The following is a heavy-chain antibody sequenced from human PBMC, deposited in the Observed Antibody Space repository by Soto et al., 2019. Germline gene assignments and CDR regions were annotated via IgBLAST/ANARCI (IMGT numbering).Heavy chain of an antibody. CDR3: ARGEDDYGDFGSMDV. CDR1: GGHFDRFA. CDR2: IIPFLSAT. Sequence: QVQLVQSGAEVKKPGSSVKLSCRASGGHFDRFALSWLRQAHGQGLEWMGGIIPFLSATSYAQKFQGRVTITADESARTLYLELRSLTSDDTAVYYCARGEDDYGDFGSMDVW. D-gene: IGHD4-17*01. V-gene: IGHV1-69*01. J-gene: IGHJ6*01.